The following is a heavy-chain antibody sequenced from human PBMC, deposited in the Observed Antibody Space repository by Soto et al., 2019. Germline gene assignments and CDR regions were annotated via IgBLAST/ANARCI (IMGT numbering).Heavy chain of an antibody. Sequence: PGGSLRLSCAASGFTFSSYAMSWVRQAPGKGLEWVSAISGSGGSTYYADSVKGRFTISRDNSKNTLYLQMNSLRAEDTAVYYCAKDWPLAVPAAIRFDPWGQGTLVTVSS. CDR3: AKDWPLAVPAAIRFDP. CDR2: ISGSGGST. CDR1: GFTFSSYA. D-gene: IGHD2-2*02. V-gene: IGHV3-23*01. J-gene: IGHJ5*02.